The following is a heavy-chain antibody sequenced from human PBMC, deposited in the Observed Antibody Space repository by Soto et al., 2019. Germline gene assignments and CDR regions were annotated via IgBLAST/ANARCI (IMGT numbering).Heavy chain of an antibody. CDR2: IYPGDSDT. CDR3: ARQGMVATDRVYYYYGMDV. CDR1: GYSFTSYW. J-gene: IGHJ6*02. V-gene: IGHV5-51*01. Sequence: GESLKISCKGSGYSFTSYWIGWVRQMPGKGLEWMGIIYPGDSDTRYSPSFQGQVTISADKSISTAYLQWSSLKASDTAMYYCARQGMVATDRVYYYYGMDVWGQGTTVTVSS. D-gene: IGHD5-12*01.